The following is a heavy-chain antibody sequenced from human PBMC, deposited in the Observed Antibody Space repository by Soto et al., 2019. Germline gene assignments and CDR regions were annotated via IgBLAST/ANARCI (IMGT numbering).Heavy chain of an antibody. D-gene: IGHD6-13*01. Sequence: EVQLVESGGGLVQPGGSLRLSCVASRFTISSYFMTWVRQAPGKGLEWVANIKHDGSETYYVDSVKGRFTISRDNAKNSLYLQMNSLRVEDTAVYYCARDLITSWYVGLDVWGQGTTVTVSS. CDR1: RFTISSYF. CDR3: ARDLITSWYVGLDV. CDR2: IKHDGSET. V-gene: IGHV3-7*03. J-gene: IGHJ6*02.